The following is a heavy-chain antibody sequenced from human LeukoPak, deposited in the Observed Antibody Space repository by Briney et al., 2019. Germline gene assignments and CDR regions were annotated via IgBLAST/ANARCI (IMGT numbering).Heavy chain of an antibody. CDR2: IYYSGST. Sequence: SQTLSLTCTVSGGSISSGDYYWGWIRQPPGKGLEWIGYIYYSGSTYYNPSLKSRVTISVDTSKNQFSLKLSSVTAADTAVYYCASGQLELPFDPWGQGTLVTVSS. V-gene: IGHV4-30-4*08. D-gene: IGHD1-7*01. CDR3: ASGQLELPFDP. J-gene: IGHJ5*02. CDR1: GGSISSGDYY.